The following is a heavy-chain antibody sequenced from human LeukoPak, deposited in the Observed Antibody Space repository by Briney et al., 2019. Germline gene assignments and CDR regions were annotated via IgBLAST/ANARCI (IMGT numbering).Heavy chain of an antibody. J-gene: IGHJ4*02. CDR3: TSWTTLTIFDY. D-gene: IGHD4-17*01. CDR1: GFTFGDYG. V-gene: IGHV3-49*04. Sequence: PGRSLRLSCTASGFTFGDYGMSWVRQAAGKGLEWVGSFTGRTYGGTTEYAASVRGRFTISIDDSKSIAYLQMNSLTTEDTAAYYCTSWTTLTIFDYWGQGTLVAVSS. CDR2: FTGRTYGGTT.